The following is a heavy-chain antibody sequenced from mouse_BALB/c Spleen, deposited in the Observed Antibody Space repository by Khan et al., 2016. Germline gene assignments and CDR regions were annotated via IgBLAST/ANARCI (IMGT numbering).Heavy chain of an antibody. CDR1: GYSITSDYA. J-gene: IGHJ3*01. CDR2: INYSGGT. V-gene: IGHV3-2*02. Sequence: EVQLQESGPGLVKPSQSLSLTCTVTGYSITSDYAWNWIRQFPGDKLEWMAYINYSGGTSYNPSLKSRISITRDTSKNQFFLQLNSVTAEDTATXYCARGYYGSSFFDYWGQGTLVTVSA. D-gene: IGHD1-1*01. CDR3: ARGYYGSSFFDY.